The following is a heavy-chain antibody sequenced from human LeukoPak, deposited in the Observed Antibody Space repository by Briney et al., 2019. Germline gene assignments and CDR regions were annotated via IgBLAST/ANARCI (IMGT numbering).Heavy chain of an antibody. CDR2: IFYSGTT. J-gene: IGHJ5*02. V-gene: IGHV4-39*01. CDR3: ARGSCGVDCPGYNWFDP. CDR1: GGSISSSNYY. D-gene: IGHD2-21*01. Sequence: SETLSLTCTVSGGSISSSNYYWSWIRQPPGKGLEWIGSIFYSGTTYYNPSLKSRVTISVDTSKNQFSLRLSSVTAADTAVYYCARGSCGVDCPGYNWFDPWGQGILVTVSS.